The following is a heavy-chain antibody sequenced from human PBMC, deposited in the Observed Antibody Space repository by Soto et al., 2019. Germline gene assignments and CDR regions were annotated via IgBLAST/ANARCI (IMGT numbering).Heavy chain of an antibody. V-gene: IGHV1-69*12. CDR3: ARLGSGSFPHYDF. CDR1: GGTFSSYA. Sequence: QVQLVQSGAEVKKPGSSVKVSCKASGGTFSSYAISWVRQAPGQGLEWMGGIIPIFGTANYAQKLQGRATITADESTSTVYMDLSSLRSEDTAVYYCARLGSGSFPHYDFWGQGTLVTVSS. J-gene: IGHJ4*02. D-gene: IGHD3-22*01. CDR2: IIPIFGTA.